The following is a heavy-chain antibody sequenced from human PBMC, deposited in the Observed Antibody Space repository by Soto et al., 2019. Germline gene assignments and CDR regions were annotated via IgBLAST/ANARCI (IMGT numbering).Heavy chain of an antibody. V-gene: IGHV3-13*01. CDR1: GFIFSSYD. D-gene: IGHD1-26*01. J-gene: IGHJ1*01. CDR3: ARGDPYEGATRTEYFQH. CDR2: ITTTGDT. Sequence: GGSLRLSCAASGFIFSSYDVHWVRQAPGKGLEWVSVITTTGDTYYAASVKGRFTISRENAENSLYLQMNSLRAEDAAVYYCARGDPYEGATRTEYFQHRGQGTLVTVSS.